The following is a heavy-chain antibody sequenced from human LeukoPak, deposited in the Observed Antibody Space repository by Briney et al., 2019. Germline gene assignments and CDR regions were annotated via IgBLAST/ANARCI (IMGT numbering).Heavy chain of an antibody. Sequence: PSETLSLTCTVSGVSIGTTTYCWGWMRQPPGKGLEWIGNIYYSGSTYCNPSLRSRVTISVDTSKNQFSLKLSSVTAADTTVYYCAGRVQLERRLDYWGQGTLVTVSS. CDR3: AGRVQLERRLDY. CDR1: GVSIGTTTYC. D-gene: IGHD1-1*01. V-gene: IGHV4-39*07. J-gene: IGHJ4*02. CDR2: IYYSGST.